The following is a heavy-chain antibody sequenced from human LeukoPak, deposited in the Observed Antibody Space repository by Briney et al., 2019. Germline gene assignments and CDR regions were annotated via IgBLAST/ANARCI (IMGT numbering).Heavy chain of an antibody. J-gene: IGHJ4*02. CDR1: GFTFSNYA. Sequence: GGSLRLSCAASGFTFSNYAMSWVRQAPGKGLEWVLAISGSGGSTYYADSGKGRFAISRDNSKNTLFLQMNSLRAEDTAIYYCAKDPYSSGFNYFDYWGQGTLVTVSS. V-gene: IGHV3-23*01. CDR2: ISGSGGST. CDR3: AKDPYSSGFNYFDY. D-gene: IGHD6-19*01.